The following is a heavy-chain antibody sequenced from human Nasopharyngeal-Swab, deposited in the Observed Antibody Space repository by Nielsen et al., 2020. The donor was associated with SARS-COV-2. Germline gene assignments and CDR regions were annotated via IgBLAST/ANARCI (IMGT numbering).Heavy chain of an antibody. D-gene: IGHD3-3*01. Sequence: ASVKVSCKASGYTFTTYTMNWVRQAPGQGLEWMGWINTNTGNPTYAQGFTGRFVFSLDTSVSTAYLQISSLKAEDTAVYYCARAPLRFLEWLHGRFDAFDIWGQGTMVTVSS. CDR3: ARAPLRFLEWLHGRFDAFDI. J-gene: IGHJ3*02. V-gene: IGHV7-4-1*02. CDR1: GYTFTTYT. CDR2: INTNTGNP.